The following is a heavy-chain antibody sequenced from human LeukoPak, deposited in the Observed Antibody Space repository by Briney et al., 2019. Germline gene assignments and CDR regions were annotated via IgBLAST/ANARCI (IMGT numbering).Heavy chain of an antibody. CDR2: IIADGSET. Sequence: GGSLRPSCAVSAFSFTGHWMNWVRHPPGKWVEWVGYIIADGSETYHVDSVKGRFTISREDAKRTVDLQMDNTRAEDTAIYYCAYRNNFEYWGKGALVTVAS. V-gene: IGHV3-7*05. CDR3: AYRNNFEY. CDR1: AFSFTGHW. D-gene: IGHD1-26*01. J-gene: IGHJ4*02.